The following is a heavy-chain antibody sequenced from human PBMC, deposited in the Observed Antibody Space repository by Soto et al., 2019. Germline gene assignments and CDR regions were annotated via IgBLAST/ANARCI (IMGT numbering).Heavy chain of an antibody. D-gene: IGHD3-3*01. V-gene: IGHV3-7*01. CDR3: ARVDFWSGYYSVYYYYGMDV. CDR1: GFTFSSYW. J-gene: IGHJ6*02. Sequence: PGGSLRLSCAASGFTFSSYWMSWVRQAPGKGLEWVANIKQDGSEKYYVDSVKGRFTISRDNAKNSLYLQMNSLRAEDTAVYYCARVDFWSGYYSVYYYYGMDVWGQGTTVTVS. CDR2: IKQDGSEK.